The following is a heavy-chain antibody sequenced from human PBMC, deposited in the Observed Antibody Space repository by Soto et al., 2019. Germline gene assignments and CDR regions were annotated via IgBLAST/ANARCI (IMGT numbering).Heavy chain of an antibody. J-gene: IGHJ4*02. CDR1: GGTLRRYA. Sequence: GAPVKGSCKASGGTLRRYANSWGGQGPGQGLEWMGGIIPIIGTANYAQKFQGRVTITADESTSTAYMELSSLRSEDTAVYYCARDSSSSSYDYWGQGTLVTVSS. CDR3: ARDSSSSSYDY. D-gene: IGHD6-6*01. CDR2: IIPIIGTA. V-gene: IGHV1-69*13.